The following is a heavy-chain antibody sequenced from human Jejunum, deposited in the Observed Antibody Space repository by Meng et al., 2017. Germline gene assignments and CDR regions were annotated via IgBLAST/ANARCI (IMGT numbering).Heavy chain of an antibody. V-gene: IGHV4-34*01. CDR1: GGSSSGFY. CDR2: IHPSGST. Sequence: QWQHQQGVAGRLTTSGTCSLTCAVYGGSSSGFYVYWIRQPPGKGREWIGEIHPSGSTDYNPSLKSRLTISLDTSKNQFSLSLNSATAADTGIYYCTRGTDRAKSGDYWGQGTLVTVSS. J-gene: IGHJ4*02. CDR3: TRGTDRAKSGDY. D-gene: IGHD1-14*01.